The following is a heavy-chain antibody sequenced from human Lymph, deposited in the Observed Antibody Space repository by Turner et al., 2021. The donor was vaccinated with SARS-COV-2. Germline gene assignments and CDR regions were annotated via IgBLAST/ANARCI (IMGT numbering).Heavy chain of an antibody. CDR3: GRIGAPGMGGGVYYYYYGMDV. D-gene: IGHD6-13*01. CDR2: IIPMLGIA. V-gene: IGHV1-69*10. J-gene: IGHJ6*02. Sequence: QVQLVQSGAEVKKPGSSVKVSCKASGGTFSSSAISWVRQAPGQGFEWMGVIIPMLGIANYAQKFRGRVTITVDKSTGTASMGLSSMRSEEQAGYYFGRIGAPGMGGGVYYYYYGMDVWGQGTTVTVSS. CDR1: GGTFSSSA.